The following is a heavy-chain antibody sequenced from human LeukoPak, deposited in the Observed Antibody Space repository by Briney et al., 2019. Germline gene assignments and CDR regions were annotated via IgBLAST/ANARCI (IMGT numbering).Heavy chain of an antibody. V-gene: IGHV4-30-2*01. J-gene: IGHJ4*02. CDR1: GGSISIVGYS. Sequence: SETLSLTCAVSGGSISIVGYSWSWIRQPPGKGLEWIGYIYHSGSTYYNPSLKSRGTISVDRSKNQFSLKLSSVTAADTAVYYCARAPPYYYDSSGYFDYWGQGTLVTVSS. CDR2: IYHSGST. D-gene: IGHD3-22*01. CDR3: ARAPPYYYDSSGYFDY.